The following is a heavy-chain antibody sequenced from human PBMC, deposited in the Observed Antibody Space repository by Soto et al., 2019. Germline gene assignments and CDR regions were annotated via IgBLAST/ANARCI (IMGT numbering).Heavy chain of an antibody. D-gene: IGHD4-17*01. CDR3: AHPRGYGVFDAVDI. Sequence: GGSLRLSCATSGFVFSTCAMNWVRQAPGKGLEWVSAINSGGESTFYAESVRGRFTIYRDNSFNTLYLQMRSLRPEDTAVYYCAHPRGYGVFDAVDIWGQGTMVTVSS. CDR1: GFVFSTCA. V-gene: IGHV3-23*01. J-gene: IGHJ3*02. CDR2: INSGGEST.